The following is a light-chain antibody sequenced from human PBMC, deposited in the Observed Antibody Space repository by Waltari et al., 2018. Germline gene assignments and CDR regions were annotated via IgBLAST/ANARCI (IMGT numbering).Light chain of an antibody. CDR3: SSYAGSTAVV. V-gene: IGLV2-8*01. Sequence: QSALTQPPPASGSPGQPVTLSCTGTRSDVGGYNYVTWYQQHPGKAPKIMIYEGSKRPSGVPDRFSGSKSGNTASLTVSGLQAEDEADYYCSSYAGSTAVVFGGGTKLTVL. J-gene: IGLJ2*01. CDR2: EGS. CDR1: RSDVGGYNY.